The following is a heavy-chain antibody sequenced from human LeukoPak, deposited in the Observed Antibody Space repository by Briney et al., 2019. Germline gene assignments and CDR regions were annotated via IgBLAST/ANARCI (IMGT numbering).Heavy chain of an antibody. Sequence: SQTLSLTCTVSGGSISSGGYYWSWIPQHPGKGLEWIGYIYYSGSTYYNPSLKSRVTISVDTSKNQFSLKLSSVTAADTAVYYCAREPGIAVAGTEWFDPWGQGTLVTVSS. J-gene: IGHJ5*02. CDR3: AREPGIAVAGTEWFDP. D-gene: IGHD6-19*01. CDR1: GGSISSGGYY. CDR2: IYYSGST. V-gene: IGHV4-31*03.